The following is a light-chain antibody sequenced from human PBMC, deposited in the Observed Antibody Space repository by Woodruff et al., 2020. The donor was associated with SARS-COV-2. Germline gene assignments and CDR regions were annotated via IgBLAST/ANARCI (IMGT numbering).Light chain of an antibody. CDR3: GSFTGASTLFV. J-gene: IGLJ1*01. Sequence: YAVHKRPSGVSDRFSGSKSGSTASLTISGLQADDEADYFCGSFTGASTLFVFGPGTRVTVL. V-gene: IGLV2-14*01. CDR2: AVH.